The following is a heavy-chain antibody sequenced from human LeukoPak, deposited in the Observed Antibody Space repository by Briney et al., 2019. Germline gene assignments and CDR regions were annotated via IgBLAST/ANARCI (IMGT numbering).Heavy chain of an antibody. J-gene: IGHJ4*02. CDR2: INPNSGGT. V-gene: IGHV1-2*06. D-gene: IGHD3-16*02. Sequence: GASVKVSCKASGYTFTGYYMHWVRQAPGQGLEWMGRINPNSGGTNYAQKFQGRVTMTRDTSISTAYMGLSRLRSDDTAVYYCARGTLTFGGVISYWGQGTLVTVS. CDR1: GYTFTGYY. CDR3: ARGTLTFGGVISY.